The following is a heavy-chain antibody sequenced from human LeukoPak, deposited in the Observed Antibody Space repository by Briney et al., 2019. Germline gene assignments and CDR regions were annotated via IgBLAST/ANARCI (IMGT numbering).Heavy chain of an antibody. J-gene: IGHJ4*02. D-gene: IGHD3-22*01. Sequence: GGSLRLSCAASGLTFSDYYMGWIRQAPGKGLHWISYISDGGSDIYYADSMKGRFIVSRDNAKNSLFLQMNSLRVEDTAVYYCARYSSGYSVVDYWGQGTLVTVSS. CDR1: GLTFSDYY. V-gene: IGHV3-11*01. CDR2: ISDGGSDI. CDR3: ARYSSGYSVVDY.